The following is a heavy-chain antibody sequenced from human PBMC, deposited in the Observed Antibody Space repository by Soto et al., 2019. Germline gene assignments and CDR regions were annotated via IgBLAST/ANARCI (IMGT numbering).Heavy chain of an antibody. V-gene: IGHV1-24*01. D-gene: IGHD1-26*01. J-gene: IGHJ3*02. Sequence: GASVKVSCKVSGYTLTELSMHWVRQAPGKGLEWMGGFDPEDGETIYAQKFQGRVTMTEDTSTDTAYMELSSLRSEDTAVYYCATDPGGSYPDLGSAFDIWGQGTMVTVSS. CDR3: ATDPGGSYPDLGSAFDI. CDR2: FDPEDGET. CDR1: GYTLTELS.